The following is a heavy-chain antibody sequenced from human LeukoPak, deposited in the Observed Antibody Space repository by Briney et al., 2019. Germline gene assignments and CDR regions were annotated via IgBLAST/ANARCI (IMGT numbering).Heavy chain of an antibody. Sequence: ASVKVSCKASGYTFTNYGISWVRQAPGQGLEWMGWISGYNGNTNYAQKFQGRVTLTRDMSTSTDYLELSSLRSEDTAVYYCARDNSVRDEAWWFNPWGQGTLVTVSS. CDR2: ISGYNGNT. CDR3: ARDNSVRDEAWWFNP. J-gene: IGHJ5*02. CDR1: GYTFTNYG. V-gene: IGHV1-18*01. D-gene: IGHD5-24*01.